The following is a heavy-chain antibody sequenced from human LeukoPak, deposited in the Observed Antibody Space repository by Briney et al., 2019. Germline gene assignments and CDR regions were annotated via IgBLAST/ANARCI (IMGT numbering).Heavy chain of an antibody. CDR1: GFTFNKFA. V-gene: IGHV3-23*01. Sequence: GGSLRLSCAASGFTFNKFAMSWVRQAPGKGLEWVSVIGGSNGITFYVGSVKGRFTISRDNSKDTLYLQMNSLRAEDTAVYYCARALLPDVDYWGQGTLVTVSS. CDR2: IGGSNGIT. CDR3: ARALLPDVDY. D-gene: IGHD2-2*01. J-gene: IGHJ4*02.